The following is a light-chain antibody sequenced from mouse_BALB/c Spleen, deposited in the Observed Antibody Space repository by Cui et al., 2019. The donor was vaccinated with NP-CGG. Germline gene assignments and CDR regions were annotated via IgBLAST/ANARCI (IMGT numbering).Light chain of an antibody. CDR2: GTN. J-gene: IGLJ1*01. V-gene: IGLV1*01. CDR3: ALWYSNHWV. Sequence: AVVPRKSALTTSPGETVTLTCRSSTGAITTSNYANWVQEKPDHLFTGLIGGTNNRAPGVPAKFSGSLIGDKAVLTITGAQTEDEAIYFCALWYSNHWVFGGGTKLTVL. CDR1: TGAITTSNY.